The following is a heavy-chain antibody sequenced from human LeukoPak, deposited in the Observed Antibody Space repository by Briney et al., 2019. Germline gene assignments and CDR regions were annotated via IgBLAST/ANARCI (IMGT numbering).Heavy chain of an antibody. J-gene: IGHJ4*02. CDR1: GYTFTGYY. V-gene: IGHV1-2*02. CDR2: INPNSGGT. CDR3: ARMSRWSASSGYYDDGDY. Sequence: ASVKVSCKASGYTFTGYYMHWVRQAPGQGLEWMGWINPNSGGTNYAQKFQGRVTMTRDTSISTAYVELSRLRSDDTAVYYCARMSRWSASSGYYDDGDYWGQGTLVTVSS. D-gene: IGHD3-22*01.